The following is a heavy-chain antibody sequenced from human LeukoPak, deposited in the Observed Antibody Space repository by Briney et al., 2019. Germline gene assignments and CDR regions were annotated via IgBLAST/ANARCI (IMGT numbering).Heavy chain of an antibody. CDR1: RGSTSTYY. J-gene: IGHJ4*02. CDR3: AREEGYTGSGSYSHY. Sequence: ASETLSLTCTVSRGSTSTYYWSWIRQPAGKGLEWIGRIYPSGNTNFNPSLKSRVTISVDTSKNQFSLKLSSVTAADTAVYYCAREEGYTGSGSYSHYWGQGTLVTVSS. CDR2: IYPSGNT. D-gene: IGHD3-10*01. V-gene: IGHV4-4*07.